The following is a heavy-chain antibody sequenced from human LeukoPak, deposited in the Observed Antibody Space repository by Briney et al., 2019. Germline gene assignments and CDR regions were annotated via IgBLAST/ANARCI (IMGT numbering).Heavy chain of an antibody. CDR3: AKDGRGSGYSPDY. J-gene: IGHJ4*02. CDR1: GFTFSSYG. V-gene: IGHV3-30*02. D-gene: IGHD3-22*01. Sequence: GGSLRLSCAASGFTFSSYGMHWVRQAPGKGLEWVAFIRYDGSNKYYADSVKGRFTISRDNSKNTLYLQMNSLRPEDSAVHYCAKDGRGSGYSPDYWGQGTLVTASS. CDR2: IRYDGSNK.